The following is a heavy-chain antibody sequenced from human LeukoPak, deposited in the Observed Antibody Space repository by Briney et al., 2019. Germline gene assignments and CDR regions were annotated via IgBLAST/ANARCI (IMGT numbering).Heavy chain of an antibody. CDR1: GGSFSGYY. D-gene: IGHD5-12*01. J-gene: IGHJ4*02. CDR2: INHSGST. Sequence: SETLSLTCAVYGGSFSGYYWSWIRQPPGKGLEWIGEINHSGSTNYNPSLKSRVTISVDTSKNQFSLKLSSVTAADTAVYYCARMVWKRGYSGYAAYWGQGTLVTVSS. V-gene: IGHV4-34*01. CDR3: ARMVWKRGYSGYAAY.